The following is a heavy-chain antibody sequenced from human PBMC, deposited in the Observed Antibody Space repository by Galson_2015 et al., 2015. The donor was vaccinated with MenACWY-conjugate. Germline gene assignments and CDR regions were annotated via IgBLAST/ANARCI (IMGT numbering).Heavy chain of an antibody. V-gene: IGHV4-61*01. Sequence: SETLSLTCTLSGGSVTSGSYYWSWIRQPSGKGLEWIGNIYDRGSTKYNPSLKSRVTISLDTSKNQFSLKLISMTAADTAVYYCARGWDPQRGDYYGMDVWGQGTTVTVSS. J-gene: IGHJ6*02. CDR1: GGSVTSGSYY. CDR2: IYDRGST. D-gene: IGHD1-26*01. CDR3: ARGWDPQRGDYYGMDV.